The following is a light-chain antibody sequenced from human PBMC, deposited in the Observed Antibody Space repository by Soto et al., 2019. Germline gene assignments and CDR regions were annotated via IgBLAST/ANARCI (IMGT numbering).Light chain of an antibody. V-gene: IGKV3-20*01. CDR2: GAS. J-gene: IGKJ4*01. CDR1: QSVSSSY. CDR3: QQYDSSPLLT. Sequence: EFVLTQSPGTLSLSPGERATLSCRASQSVSSSYLAWYQQKPGQAPRLLIYGASSRATGIPDRFSGSGSGTDFTLTISRLEPEAFAVYYCQQYDSSPLLTFGGGTMVEIK.